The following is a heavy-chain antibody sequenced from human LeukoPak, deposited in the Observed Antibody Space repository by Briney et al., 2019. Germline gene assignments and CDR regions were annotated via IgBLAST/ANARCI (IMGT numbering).Heavy chain of an antibody. CDR3: AKVTDTTFDY. Sequence: ASVKVSCKASGYTFTGYYIHWVRQAPGQGLEWMGWIHPNRGNTNYALEFQGRVTMTRDTSISTAYMELNRLTSDDTAVYYCAKVTDTTFDYWGQGTLVTVSS. V-gene: IGHV1-2*02. J-gene: IGHJ4*02. D-gene: IGHD2-21*02. CDR1: GYTFTGYY. CDR2: IHPNRGNT.